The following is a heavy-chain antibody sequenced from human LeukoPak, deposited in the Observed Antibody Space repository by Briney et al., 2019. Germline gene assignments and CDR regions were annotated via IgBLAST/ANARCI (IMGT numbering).Heavy chain of an antibody. Sequence: GGSLRLSCAASGFTFSSYAMTWVRQAPGKGLEWVSVISGSGSSTYYADSVKGRFTISRDNSKNTLYLQMNSLRAEDTAVYYCAKDEPGGYSYGYPPFDYWGQGTLVTVSS. CDR3: AKDEPGGYSYGYPPFDY. CDR2: ISGSGSST. J-gene: IGHJ4*02. V-gene: IGHV3-23*01. CDR1: GFTFSSYA. D-gene: IGHD5-18*01.